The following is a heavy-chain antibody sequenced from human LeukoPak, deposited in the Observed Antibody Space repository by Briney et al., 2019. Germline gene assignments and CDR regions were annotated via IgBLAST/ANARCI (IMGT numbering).Heavy chain of an antibody. D-gene: IGHD6-6*01. CDR3: AKPGSSRGIAGRRPTKYYFDY. J-gene: IGHJ4*02. CDR2: MGFAGSVK. CDR1: GFTFRSFA. V-gene: IGHV3-30-3*02. Sequence: GGSLRLSCVASGFTFRSFAMKWGAQAPGKGVEGGAVMGFAGSVKYYADSVRGRFTISRDNSKNTLYLQMNSLRAEDTAVYYCAKPGSSRGIAGRRPTKYYFDYWGQGTLVTVSS.